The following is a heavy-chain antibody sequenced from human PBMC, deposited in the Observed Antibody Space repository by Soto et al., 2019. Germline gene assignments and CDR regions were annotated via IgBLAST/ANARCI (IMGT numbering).Heavy chain of an antibody. V-gene: IGHV3-23*01. CDR2: ISGSGGSA. J-gene: IGHJ6*02. CDR3: AIEYGYFDWLLGPYYYGMDV. CDR1: GFTFSSYA. D-gene: IGHD3-9*01. Sequence: GGSLRLSCAASGFTFSSYAMSWVRQAPGKGLEWVSAISGSGGSAYYADSVKGRFTISRDNSKNTLYLQMNSLRAEDTAVYYCAIEYGYFDWLLGPYYYGMDVWGQGTTVTVSS.